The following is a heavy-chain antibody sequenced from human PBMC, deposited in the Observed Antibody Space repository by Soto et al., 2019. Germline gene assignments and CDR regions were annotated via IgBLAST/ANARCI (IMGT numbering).Heavy chain of an antibody. V-gene: IGHV3-30*18. Sequence: GGSLRLSCAASGFTFSSYGMHWVRQAPGKGLEWVAVISYDGSNKYYADSVKGRFTISRDNSKNTLYLQMNSLRAEDTAVYYCAKAPRDGYYFDYWGQGTLVTVSS. CDR3: AKAPRDGYYFDY. CDR2: ISYDGSNK. CDR1: GFTFSSYG. D-gene: IGHD3-10*01. J-gene: IGHJ4*02.